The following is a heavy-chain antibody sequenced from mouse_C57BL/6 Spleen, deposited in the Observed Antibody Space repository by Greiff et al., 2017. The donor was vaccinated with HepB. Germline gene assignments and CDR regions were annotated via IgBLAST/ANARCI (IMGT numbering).Heavy chain of an antibody. CDR3: ARGAGQATGTAY. D-gene: IGHD3-2*02. V-gene: IGHV1-64*01. Sequence: QVQLQQPGAELVKPGASVKLSCKASGYTFTSYWMHWVKQRPGQGLEWIGMIHPNSGSTNYNEKFKSKATLTVDKSSSTAYMQLSSLTSEDSAVYYCARGAGQATGTAYWGQGTLVTVSA. CDR1: GYTFTSYW. CDR2: IHPNSGST. J-gene: IGHJ3*01.